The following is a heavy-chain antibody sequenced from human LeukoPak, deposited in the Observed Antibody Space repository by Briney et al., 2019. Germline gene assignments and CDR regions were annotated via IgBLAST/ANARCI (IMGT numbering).Heavy chain of an antibody. V-gene: IGHV3-23*01. Sequence: GGSLRLSCAASGFIFRNYAMSWVRQGPARGLEWVSSLRGDGETFYADSVKGRFTLSRDDSRNTMYFQLNNLRVDDTAIYYCAKASWVSNVDAVLWGQGTLVTVSS. J-gene: IGHJ4*02. D-gene: IGHD3-16*01. CDR1: GFIFRNYA. CDR2: LRGDGET. CDR3: AKASWVSNVDAVL.